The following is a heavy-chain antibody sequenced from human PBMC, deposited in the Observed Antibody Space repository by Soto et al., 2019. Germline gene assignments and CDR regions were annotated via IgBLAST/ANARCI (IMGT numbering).Heavy chain of an antibody. Sequence: QVQLVQSGAEVKKPGSSVKVSCKASGGTFSSYTISWVRQAPGQGLEWMGRIIPILGIANYAQKFQGRVTLHAVKSTSNAYRELSSRRSEDTAVYYSATGAAAGKYYYYYGMDVWGQGTTVTVSS. D-gene: IGHD6-13*01. V-gene: IGHV1-69*02. CDR1: GGTFSSYT. J-gene: IGHJ6*02. CDR2: IIPILGIA. CDR3: ATGAAAGKYYYYYGMDV.